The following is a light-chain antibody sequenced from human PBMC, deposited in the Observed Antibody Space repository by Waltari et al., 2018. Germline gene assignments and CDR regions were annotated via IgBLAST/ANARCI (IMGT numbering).Light chain of an antibody. CDR2: EVT. J-gene: IGLJ1*01. CDR3: CSYAGLGIYV. Sequence: QSGLTQPASVSGSPGQSITMSCTGTSSDVGNYDLVSWYQQYTGKAPKLMVYEVTRRSSGVSDRFSGSKSGNTASLTIYGLQSEDEADYYCCSYAGLGIYVFGTGTKVTVL. V-gene: IGLV2-23*02. CDR1: SSDVGNYDL.